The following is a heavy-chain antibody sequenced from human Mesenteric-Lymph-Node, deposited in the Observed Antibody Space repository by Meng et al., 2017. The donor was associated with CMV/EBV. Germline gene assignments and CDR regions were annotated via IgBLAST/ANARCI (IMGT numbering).Heavy chain of an antibody. CDR2: ISSSAGTT. J-gene: IGHJ6*02. CDR1: GFTFTSYE. D-gene: IGHD3-10*01. Sequence: GGSLRLSCAASGFTFTSYEMNWVRQAPGKGLEWVSYISSSAGTTYYADSVKGRFTISRDNAKNALYLQMNSLRAEDTALYYCAREVRGDNYYYGMDVWGQGTTVTVSS. CDR3: AREVRGDNYYYGMDV. V-gene: IGHV3-48*03.